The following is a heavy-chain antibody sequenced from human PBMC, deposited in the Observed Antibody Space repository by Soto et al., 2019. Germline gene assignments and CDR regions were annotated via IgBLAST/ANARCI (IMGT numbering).Heavy chain of an antibody. CDR1: GGSISSGDYY. V-gene: IGHV4-30-4*01. Sequence: SETLSLTCSVSGGSISSGDYYWSWIRQPPGKGLEWIGYIYYSGTTFYNPSLKSRVTISVDTSKNQFSLKLSSVTAADTAVYYCASYNDYSNFSQKKYSFDYWGQGTLVTVSS. CDR3: ASYNDYSNFSQKKYSFDY. J-gene: IGHJ4*02. CDR2: IYYSGTT. D-gene: IGHD4-4*01.